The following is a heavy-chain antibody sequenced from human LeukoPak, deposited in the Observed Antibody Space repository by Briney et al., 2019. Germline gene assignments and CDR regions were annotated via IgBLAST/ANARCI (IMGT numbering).Heavy chain of an antibody. CDR3: ARYDYVGYYMDV. D-gene: IGHD3-16*01. CDR2: ISSSSSTI. CDR1: GFTFSSYS. Sequence: PGGSLRLSCAASGFTFSSYSMNWVRQAPEKGLEWVSYISSSSSTIYYADSVKGRFTISRDNAKNSLYLQMNSLRAEDTAVYYCARYDYVGYYMDVWGKGTTVTVSS. V-gene: IGHV3-48*01. J-gene: IGHJ6*03.